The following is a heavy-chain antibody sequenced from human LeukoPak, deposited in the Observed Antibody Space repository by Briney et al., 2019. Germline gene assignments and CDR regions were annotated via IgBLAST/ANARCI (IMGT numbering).Heavy chain of an antibody. J-gene: IGHJ6*02. Sequence: SETLSLTCAVYGGSFSGYYWSWIRQPPGKGLEWIGYIYYSGSTNYNPSLKSRVTISVDTSKNQFSLKLSSVTAADTAVYYCARGEAAAGIRIRKRYYGMDVWGQGTTVTVSS. D-gene: IGHD6-13*01. CDR2: IYYSGST. CDR3: ARGEAAAGIRIRKRYYGMDV. CDR1: GGSFSGYY. V-gene: IGHV4-59*12.